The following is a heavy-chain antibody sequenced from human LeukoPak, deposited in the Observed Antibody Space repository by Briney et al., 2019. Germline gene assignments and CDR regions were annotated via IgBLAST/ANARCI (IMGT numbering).Heavy chain of an antibody. Sequence: SETLSLTCAVYGGSFSGYYWSWIRQPPGKGLEWIGEINHSGSTNYNPSLKSRVTISVDTSRSQFSLKLSSVTAADTAVYYCARRYSSGWYESPFDYWGQGTLVTVSS. D-gene: IGHD6-19*01. CDR2: INHSGST. V-gene: IGHV4-34*01. CDR3: ARRYSSGWYESPFDY. CDR1: GGSFSGYY. J-gene: IGHJ4*02.